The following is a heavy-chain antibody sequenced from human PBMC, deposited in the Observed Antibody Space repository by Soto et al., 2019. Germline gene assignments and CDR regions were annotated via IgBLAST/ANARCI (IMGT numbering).Heavy chain of an antibody. Sequence: TSETLSLTCTVSGGSISSGGYYWSWIRQHPGKGLEWIGYIYYSGSTYYNPSLKSRVTISVDTSKNQFSLKLSSVTAADTAVYYCARRNSIVYSSSPFDYWGQGTLVTVSS. D-gene: IGHD6-6*01. CDR2: IYYSGST. CDR3: ARRNSIVYSSSPFDY. V-gene: IGHV4-31*03. J-gene: IGHJ4*02. CDR1: GGSISSGGYY.